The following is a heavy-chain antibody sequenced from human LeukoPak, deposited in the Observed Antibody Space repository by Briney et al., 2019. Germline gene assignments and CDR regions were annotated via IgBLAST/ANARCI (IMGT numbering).Heavy chain of an antibody. J-gene: IGHJ4*02. CDR3: ARNAGGYCSSTSCYRLDY. CDR1: GGTFSSYA. CDR2: IIPILGTA. V-gene: IGHV1-69*13. D-gene: IGHD2-2*01. Sequence: SVKVSCKASGGTFSSYAISWVRQAPGQGLEWMGGIIPILGTANYAQKFQGRVTITADESTSTAYMELSSLRSEDTAVYYCARNAGGYCSSTSCYRLDYWGQGTLVTVSS.